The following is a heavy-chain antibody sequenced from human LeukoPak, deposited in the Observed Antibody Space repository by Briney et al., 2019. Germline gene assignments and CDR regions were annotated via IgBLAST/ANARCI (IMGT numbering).Heavy chain of an antibody. CDR3: ARVLGNWNPYYFDY. CDR1: GYTFTGYY. D-gene: IGHD1-20*01. Sequence: ASVKVSCKASGYTFTGYYMHWVRQAPGQGLEWMGWINPNSGGTNYAQKFQGRVTMTRDTSIGTAYMELSRLRSDDTAVYYCARVLGNWNPYYFDYWGQGTLVTVSS. CDR2: INPNSGGT. V-gene: IGHV1-2*02. J-gene: IGHJ4*02.